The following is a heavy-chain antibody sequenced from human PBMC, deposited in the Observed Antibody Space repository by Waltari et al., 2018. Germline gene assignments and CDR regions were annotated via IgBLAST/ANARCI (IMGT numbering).Heavy chain of an antibody. Sequence: EVQLLQSGAELVKPGTTVKISCKVSGYSFSDYYIHWVQQAPGKGLQWMGLIDLEDGETNYADNFRNKITLTADTSTNTAYWELNNVSSQDTAVFYCATALGDNISASRAFEIWGQGTMITVAS. CDR3: ATALGDNISASRAFEI. V-gene: IGHV1-69-2*01. J-gene: IGHJ3*02. CDR1: GYSFSDYY. CDR2: IDLEDGET. D-gene: IGHD1-20*01.